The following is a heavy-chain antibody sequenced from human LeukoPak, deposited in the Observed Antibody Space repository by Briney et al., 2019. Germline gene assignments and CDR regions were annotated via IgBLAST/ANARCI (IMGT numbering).Heavy chain of an antibody. CDR2: IYPGDSDT. CDR1: GYSFTSYW. Sequence: GESLKISCKGSGYSFTSYWIGWVRQMPGKGLEWMGIIYPGDSDTRYSPSFQGQVTISADKSISTAYLQWSSLKASDTAMYYCARLTLDSGSANDAFDIWGQGTMVTVSS. J-gene: IGHJ3*02. D-gene: IGHD6-19*01. CDR3: ARLTLDSGSANDAFDI. V-gene: IGHV5-51*01.